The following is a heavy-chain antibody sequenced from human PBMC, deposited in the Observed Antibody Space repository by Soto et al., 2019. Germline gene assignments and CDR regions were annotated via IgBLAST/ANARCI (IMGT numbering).Heavy chain of an antibody. Sequence: SQTLSLTCAISGDSVSSNSPAWNCIRQAPSRGLEWLGRTYYRYDWYNDYPISVKSRLSINPDTSKNQSSLKLKYATPEDTDVYYCARVDCGGVGCSWGFDTWGQGTLVTVSS. CDR3: ARVDCGGVGCSWGFDT. CDR1: GDSVSSNSPA. V-gene: IGHV6-1*01. D-gene: IGHD2-15*01. CDR2: TYYRYDWYN. J-gene: IGHJ5*02.